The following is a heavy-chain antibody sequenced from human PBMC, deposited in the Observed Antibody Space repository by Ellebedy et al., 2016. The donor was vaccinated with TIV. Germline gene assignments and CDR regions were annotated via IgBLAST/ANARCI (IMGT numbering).Heavy chain of an antibody. CDR1: GYTFTGYY. CDR3: AREVSQYGMDV. Sequence: AASVKVSCKASGYTFTGYYMHWVRQAHGQGLEWMGRINPNTGYTNYAQKFQGRVTMTRDTSISTAYLELSSLRSDDTVVYYCAREVSQYGMDVWGQGTTVTVSS. J-gene: IGHJ6*02. V-gene: IGHV1-2*05. D-gene: IGHD2-8*01. CDR2: INPNTGYT.